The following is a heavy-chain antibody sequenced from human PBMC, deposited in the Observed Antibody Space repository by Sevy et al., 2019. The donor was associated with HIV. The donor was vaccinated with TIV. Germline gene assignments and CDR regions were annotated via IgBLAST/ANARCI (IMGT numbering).Heavy chain of an antibody. CDR1: GFTVSSNY. V-gene: IGHV3-53*01. CDR2: IYSGGST. Sequence: GGSLRLSCAASGFTVSSNYMSWVRQAPGKGLEWVSVIYSGGSTYYADSVKGRFTISRDNSKNTLYLHMNSLRAEDTAVYYCARVGLRRENAFDIWGQGTMVTVSS. J-gene: IGHJ3*02. CDR3: ARVGLRRENAFDI.